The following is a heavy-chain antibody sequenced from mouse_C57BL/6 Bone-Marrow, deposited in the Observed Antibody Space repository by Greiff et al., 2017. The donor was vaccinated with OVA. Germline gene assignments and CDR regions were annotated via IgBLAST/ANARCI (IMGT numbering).Heavy chain of an antibody. CDR2: IDPENGDT. CDR1: DFNIKDDY. J-gene: IGHJ3*01. Sequence: DVKLQESGAELVRPGASVKLSCTASDFNIKDDYMHWVKQRPEQGLEWIGWIDPENGDTEYASKFQGKATITADTSSNTAYLQLSSLTSEDTAVYYCTRGLSNPPWFAYWGQGTLVTVSA. V-gene: IGHV14-4*01. D-gene: IGHD1-1*02. CDR3: TRGLSNPPWFAY.